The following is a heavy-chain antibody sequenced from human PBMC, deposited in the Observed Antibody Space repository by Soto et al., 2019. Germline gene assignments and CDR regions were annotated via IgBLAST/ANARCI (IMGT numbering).Heavy chain of an antibody. CDR1: GFTFSSYA. J-gene: IGHJ3*02. Sequence: GGSLRLSCAASGFTFSSYAMSWVRQAPGKGLEWVSAISGSGGSTYYADSVKGRFTISRDNSKNTLYLQMNSLRAEDTAVYYFAKDPTPGYDFWSGYAFDIWGQGTMVTVSS. D-gene: IGHD3-3*01. CDR3: AKDPTPGYDFWSGYAFDI. CDR2: ISGSGGST. V-gene: IGHV3-23*01.